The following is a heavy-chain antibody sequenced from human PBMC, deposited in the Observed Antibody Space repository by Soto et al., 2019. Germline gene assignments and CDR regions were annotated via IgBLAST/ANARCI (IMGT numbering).Heavy chain of an antibody. CDR2: IYPGDSDT. J-gene: IGHJ6*02. V-gene: IGHV5-51*01. CDR1: GYSFTSYW. Sequence: GESLKISCKGSGYSFTSYWIGWVRQMPGKGLEWMGIIYPGDSDTRYSPSFQGQVTISADKSISTAYLQWSSLKASDTAMYYCALFWDDMGTAMVTGDYYYYGMDVWGQGTTVTVSS. CDR3: ALFWDDMGTAMVTGDYYYYGMDV. D-gene: IGHD5-18*01.